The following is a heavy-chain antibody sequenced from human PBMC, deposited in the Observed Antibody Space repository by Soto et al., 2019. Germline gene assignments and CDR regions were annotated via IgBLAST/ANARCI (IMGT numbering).Heavy chain of an antibody. D-gene: IGHD2-15*01. CDR1: DGSITSGGYC. Sequence: SETLCVSCIVSDGSITSGGYCWRWIRPLPGTGLEWIGHRYYSESTYYNPSLKSRVSISLDTSKNQFSLKLSFVTAADTAMYYCARTKCSGGSCYSWSLDYWGQGTTVTVSS. V-gene: IGHV4-31*03. CDR3: ARTKCSGGSCYSWSLDY. J-gene: IGHJ4*02. CDR2: RYYSEST.